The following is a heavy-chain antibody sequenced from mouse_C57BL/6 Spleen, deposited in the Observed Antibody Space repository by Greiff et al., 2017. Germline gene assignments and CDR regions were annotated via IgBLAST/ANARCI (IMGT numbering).Heavy chain of an antibody. Sequence: VQLVESEGGLVQPGSSMKLSCTASGFTFSDYYMAWVRQVPEKGLEWVANINYDGSSTYYLDSLKSRFIISRDNAKNILYLQMSSLKSEDTATYYCARVVLRYFDYWGQGTTLTVSS. CDR2: INYDGSST. D-gene: IGHD1-1*01. CDR3: ARVVLRYFDY. CDR1: GFTFSDYY. J-gene: IGHJ2*01. V-gene: IGHV5-16*01.